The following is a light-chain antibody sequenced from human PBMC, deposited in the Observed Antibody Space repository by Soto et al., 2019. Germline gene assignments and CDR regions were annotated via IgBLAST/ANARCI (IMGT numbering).Light chain of an antibody. V-gene: IGKV1-5*03. CDR3: QQYKSYSRT. Sequence: DIQMTQSPSTLSASVGYRFTITCRASESISSWLAWYQQKPGKAPKLLIYKASNLESGVPSRFSGSGSGTEFTLTISSLQPDDFATYYCQQYKSYSRTFGQGTTVDIK. CDR1: ESISSW. CDR2: KAS. J-gene: IGKJ1*01.